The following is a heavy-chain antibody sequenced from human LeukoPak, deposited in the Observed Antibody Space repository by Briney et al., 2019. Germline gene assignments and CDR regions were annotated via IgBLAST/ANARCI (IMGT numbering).Heavy chain of an antibody. CDR2: INHSGST. CDR1: GGSFSGYY. J-gene: IGHJ3*02. CDR3: ASPYYYGSGSYGNAFDI. V-gene: IGHV4-34*01. D-gene: IGHD3-10*01. Sequence: SETLSLTCAVYGGSFSGYYWSWIRQPPGKGLEWIGEINHSGSTNYNPSLKSRVTISVDTSKNQFSLKLSSVTAADTAMYYCASPYYYGSGSYGNAFDIWGQGTMVTVSS.